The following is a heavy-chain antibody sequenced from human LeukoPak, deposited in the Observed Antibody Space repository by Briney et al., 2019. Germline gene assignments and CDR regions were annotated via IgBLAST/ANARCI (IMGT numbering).Heavy chain of an antibody. Sequence: ASVKVSCKASGYTLSNYGVNWVRQAPGQGLEWRGWISIYNGNTNYAQILQGRVTMTTDTSTSTVYMELRSLRSDDTAVYYCASNPRGDSWTFDYWGQGTLVTVS. CDR3: ASNPRGDSWTFDY. D-gene: IGHD2-21*02. CDR1: GYTLSNYG. V-gene: IGHV1-18*04. J-gene: IGHJ4*02. CDR2: ISIYNGNT.